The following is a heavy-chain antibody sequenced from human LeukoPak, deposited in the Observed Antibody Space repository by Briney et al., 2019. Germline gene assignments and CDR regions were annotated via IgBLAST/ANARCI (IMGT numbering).Heavy chain of an antibody. CDR2: IYPDDSDI. CDR3: ARVGYSGYDSYYFDY. V-gene: IGHV5-51*01. Sequence: GESLKISCKASGYTFSTYWIGWVRQMPGKGLEWMGIIYPDDSDIRYNPSFQGQFTFSVDKSITTAYLEWSSLKASDTAIYYCARVGYSGYDSYYFDYWGQGTLVTVSS. J-gene: IGHJ4*02. CDR1: GYTFSTYW. D-gene: IGHD5-12*01.